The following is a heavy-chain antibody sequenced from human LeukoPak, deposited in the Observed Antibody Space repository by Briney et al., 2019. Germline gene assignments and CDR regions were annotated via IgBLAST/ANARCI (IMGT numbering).Heavy chain of an antibody. CDR2: ISSTSSYI. CDR3: ARDPRTVRI. D-gene: IGHD1-1*01. Sequence: GGSLRLSCAASGFTFDYYTMHWVRQAPGKGLEWVSSISSTSSYIYYADSVRGRFTISRDNAKNSLYLQMNSLRVEDTAVYYCARDPRTVRIWGQGTLVTVSS. CDR1: GFTFDYYT. J-gene: IGHJ4*02. V-gene: IGHV3-21*01.